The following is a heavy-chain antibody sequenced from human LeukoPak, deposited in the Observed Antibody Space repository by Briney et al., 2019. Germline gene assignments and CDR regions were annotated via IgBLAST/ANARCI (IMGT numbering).Heavy chain of an antibody. V-gene: IGHV4-59*01. CDR3: ARDSSYSSGWSRNWFDP. Sequence: SETLSLTCTVSGGSISSYYWSWIRQPPGKGLEWVGYFYYGGSTNYNPSLKSRVTISLDTSKNQFSLNLTSVTAADTAVYYCARDSSYSSGWSRNWFDPWGQGTLVTVSS. CDR2: FYYGGST. J-gene: IGHJ5*02. CDR1: GGSISSYY. D-gene: IGHD6-19*01.